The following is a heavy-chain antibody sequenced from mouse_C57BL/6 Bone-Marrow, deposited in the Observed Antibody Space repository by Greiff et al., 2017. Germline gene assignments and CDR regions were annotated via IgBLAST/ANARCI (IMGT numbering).Heavy chain of an antibody. CDR1: GYSITSGYY. J-gene: IGHJ2*01. CDR3: ARGDYYSNYECLDY. Sequence: EVQLQQSGPGLVKPSQSLSLTCSVTGYSITSGYYWNWIRQFPGNKLEWMGYISYDGSNNYNPSLKNRSSITRDTSKNQFFLNLNSVTTEDTATYYCARGDYYSNYECLDYWGQGTTLTVSS. V-gene: IGHV3-6*01. D-gene: IGHD2-5*01. CDR2: ISYDGSN.